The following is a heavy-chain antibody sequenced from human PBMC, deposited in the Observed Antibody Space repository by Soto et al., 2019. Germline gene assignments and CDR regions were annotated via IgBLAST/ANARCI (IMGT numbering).Heavy chain of an antibody. CDR2: IIPMFGTA. J-gene: IGHJ6*02. D-gene: IGHD2-21*02. V-gene: IGHV1-69*01. CDR1: GGTFINHA. CDR3: ARDDATYCGGDCYRYFFYGLDV. Sequence: QVQLVQSGAEVKKPGSSVKISCKASGGTFINHAFSWVRQAPGQGLEWMGGIIPMFGTADYSQKFQGRVTITADESTTTAHMELSSLRSGDSAVYYCARDDATYCGGDCYRYFFYGLDVWGQGTTVTVSS.